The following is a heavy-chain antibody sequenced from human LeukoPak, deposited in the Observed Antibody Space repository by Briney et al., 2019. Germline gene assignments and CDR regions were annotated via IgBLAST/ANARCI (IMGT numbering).Heavy chain of an antibody. CDR1: GGSISSGSYY. J-gene: IGHJ4*02. D-gene: IGHD3/OR15-3a*01. Sequence: SQTLSLTCTVSGGSISSGSYYWSWIRQPAGKGLEWIGRIYTSGSTNYNPSLKSRVTISVDTSKNQFSLRLTSVTAADTAVHYCARQTGSGLFILPGGQGTLVTVSS. CDR2: IYTSGST. CDR3: ARQTGSGLFILP. V-gene: IGHV4-61*02.